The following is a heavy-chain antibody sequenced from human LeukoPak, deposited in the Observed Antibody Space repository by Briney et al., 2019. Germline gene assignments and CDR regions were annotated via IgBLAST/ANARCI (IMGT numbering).Heavy chain of an antibody. J-gene: IGHJ4*02. CDR3: LRGDRRDY. CDR1: GFSFDDYG. V-gene: IGHV3-21*06. CDR2: IDSSGGYM. Sequence: GGSLRLSCAASGFSFDDYGMSWVRQAPGKGLEWVSSIDSSGGYMFYADSVKGRFIISRDNAKDSLYLQMNSLRVEDTAVYYCLRGDRRDYWGQGTLVTVSS.